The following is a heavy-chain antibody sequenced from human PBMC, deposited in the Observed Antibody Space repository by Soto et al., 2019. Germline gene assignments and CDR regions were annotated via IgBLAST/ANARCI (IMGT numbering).Heavy chain of an antibody. V-gene: IGHV4-34*01. D-gene: IGHD6-13*01. J-gene: IGHJ4*02. CDR1: GGTFSGYY. CDR3: ARGLRVLAAAGVYYFDY. CDR2: INHSGST. Sequence: SETLSLTCAVYGGTFSGYYWSWIRQPPGKGLEWIGEINHSGSTNYNPSLKSRVTISVDTSKNQFSLKLSSVTAADTAVYYCARGLRVLAAAGVYYFDYWGQGTLVTVSS.